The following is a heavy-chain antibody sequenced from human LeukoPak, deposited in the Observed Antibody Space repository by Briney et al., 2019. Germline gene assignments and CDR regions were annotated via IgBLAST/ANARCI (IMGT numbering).Heavy chain of an antibody. CDR1: GFTFSSYS. Sequence: PGGSLRLSCAASGFTFSSYSMNWVRQAPGKGLEWVSSISSSSSYIYYADSVKGRFTISRDNAKNSLYLHMNSLRAEDTAVYHCARSLPWSSTGFDPWGQGTLVTFSS. D-gene: IGHD2-8*02. CDR2: ISSSSSYI. J-gene: IGHJ5*02. CDR3: ARSLPWSSTGFDP. V-gene: IGHV3-21*01.